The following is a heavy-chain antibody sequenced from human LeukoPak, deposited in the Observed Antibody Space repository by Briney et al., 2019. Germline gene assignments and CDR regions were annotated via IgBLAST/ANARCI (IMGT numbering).Heavy chain of an antibody. D-gene: IGHD6-13*01. CDR1: GGSINNYY. CDR2: VSFRGST. V-gene: IGHV4-59*08. CDR3: ALYCRLSSNCGYYGMDV. J-gene: IGHJ6*02. Sequence: SETLSLTCIVSGGSINNYYWSWNRQPPGKGLEWIGEVSFRGSTNYNPSLTSRVTISPDTSRNQFSLKLSSVTAADTAVYYCALYCRLSSNCGYYGMDVWGQGTTVTVSS.